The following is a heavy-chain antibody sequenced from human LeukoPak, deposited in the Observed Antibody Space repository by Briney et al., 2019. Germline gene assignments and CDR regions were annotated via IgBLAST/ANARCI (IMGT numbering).Heavy chain of an antibody. CDR2: IYMSENT. CDR3: ARERDYGDYSKSFYYMDV. J-gene: IGHJ6*03. CDR1: GGYIGSYY. D-gene: IGHD4-17*01. Sequence: SETLSLTCTVSGGYIGSYYWSWIRQPAGKGLEWIGRIYMSENTDYNPSLKSRVTMSVDMSTSQVSLRLTSVTAADTAVYYCARERDYGDYSKSFYYMDVWGKGTTVTVSS. V-gene: IGHV4-4*07.